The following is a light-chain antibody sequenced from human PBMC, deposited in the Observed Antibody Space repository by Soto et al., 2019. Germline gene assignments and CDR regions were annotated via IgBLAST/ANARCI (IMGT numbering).Light chain of an antibody. V-gene: IGKV1-39*01. CDR2: AAS. CDR1: QSISSY. J-gene: IGKJ1*01. CDR3: QQSYSALWT. Sequence: DIQMTQSPSSLSASVGDRVTITCRASQSISSYLNWYQQKPGKAPKLLISAASSLQSGVPSRFSGSGSGTDFTLTISGLRPEDSATYYCQQSYSALWTLGQGTKVEIK.